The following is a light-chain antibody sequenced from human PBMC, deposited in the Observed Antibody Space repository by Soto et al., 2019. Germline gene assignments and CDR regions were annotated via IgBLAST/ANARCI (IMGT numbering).Light chain of an antibody. CDR1: QSISSY. CDR3: QQYNNWPRT. Sequence: DIQMTQSPSSLSASVVDRVTITCLASQSISSYLNWYQQKPGKAPKLLIYSASSLQSGVSSRFSGSGSGTEFTLTISSLQSEDFAVYYCQQYNNWPRTFGQGTKVDIK. V-gene: IGKV1-39*01. J-gene: IGKJ1*01. CDR2: SAS.